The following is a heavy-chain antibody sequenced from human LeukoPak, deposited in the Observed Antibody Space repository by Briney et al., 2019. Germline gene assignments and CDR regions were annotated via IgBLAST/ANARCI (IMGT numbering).Heavy chain of an antibody. CDR1: GFTFTSYG. CDR2: IRHDGSYK. V-gene: IGHV3-30*02. D-gene: IGHD1-1*01. CDR3: AKSPWNGKFRAYFDY. Sequence: GGSLRLSRVVSGFTFTSYGVHWVRQAPGKGLGWVAFIRHDGSYKDYADSVRGRFTISRDNSKNTLYLQMNSLRAEDTAVYYCAKSPWNGKFRAYFDYWGQGTLVTVSS. J-gene: IGHJ4*02.